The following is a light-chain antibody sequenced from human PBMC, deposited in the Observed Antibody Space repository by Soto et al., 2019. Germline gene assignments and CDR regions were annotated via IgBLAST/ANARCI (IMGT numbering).Light chain of an antibody. CDR3: SSYTGRTTYV. J-gene: IGLJ1*01. CDR2: DVS. CDR1: SSDVGGYNY. V-gene: IGLV2-14*01. Sequence: QSVLTQPASVSGSPGQSITISCTGTSSDVGGYNYVSWYQQHPGKAPKLMIYDVSNRPSGVPNRFSGSKSGNTASLTISGLQAEDEADYYCSSYTGRTTYVFGIGTKVTVL.